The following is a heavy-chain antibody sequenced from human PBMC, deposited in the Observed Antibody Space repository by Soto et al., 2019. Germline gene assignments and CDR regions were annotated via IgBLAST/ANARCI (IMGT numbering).Heavy chain of an antibody. CDR2: IWYDGSNK. J-gene: IGHJ4*02. Sequence: PGGSLRLSCAASGFTFSSYGMHWVRQAPGKGLEWVAVIWYDGSNKYYADSVKGRFTISRDNSKNTLYLQMNSLRAEDTAVYYCARGTDRNSGYFDYWGQGTLVTVSS. D-gene: IGHD6-19*01. CDR1: GFTFSSYG. V-gene: IGHV3-33*01. CDR3: ARGTDRNSGYFDY.